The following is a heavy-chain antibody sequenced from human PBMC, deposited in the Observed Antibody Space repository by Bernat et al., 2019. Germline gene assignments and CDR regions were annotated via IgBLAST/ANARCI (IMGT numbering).Heavy chain of an antibody. Sequence: EVQLLESGGGLVQPGGSLRLSCAASGFNFNTYAMSWVRQAPGKGLEWVTAVSGSGGTTYYADSVKGRFTIFRDNSRSTLYLQMNSLRAEDTAVYFCAMDTDIWRGYLGPWGQGSRVTVSP. CDR1: GFNFNTYA. CDR2: VSGSGGTT. D-gene: IGHD3-3*01. J-gene: IGHJ5*02. CDR3: AMDTDIWRGYLGP. V-gene: IGHV3-23*01.